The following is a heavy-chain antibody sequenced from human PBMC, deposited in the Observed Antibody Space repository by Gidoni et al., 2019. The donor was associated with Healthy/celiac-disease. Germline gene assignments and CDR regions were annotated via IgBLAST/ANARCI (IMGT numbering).Heavy chain of an antibody. V-gene: IGHV1-3*01. D-gene: IGHD3-10*01. CDR3: ARGLLWFGEQDNWFDP. CDR1: GYTFTSYA. Sequence: QVQLVQSGAEVKKPGASVKVSCKASGYTFTSYAMHWVRQAPGQRLEWMGWITAGNGNTKYSQKFQGRVTITRDTSASTAYMELSSLRSEDTAVYYCARGLLWFGEQDNWFDPWGQGTLVTVSS. CDR2: ITAGNGNT. J-gene: IGHJ5*02.